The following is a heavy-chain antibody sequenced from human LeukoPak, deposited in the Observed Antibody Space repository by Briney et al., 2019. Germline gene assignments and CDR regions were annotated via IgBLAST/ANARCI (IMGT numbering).Heavy chain of an antibody. V-gene: IGHV4-39*01. CDR1: GGSIPSSSYY. CDR2: IYYSGST. J-gene: IGHJ6*03. Sequence: SETLSLTCTVCGGSIPSSSYYWGWIRQPPGKGLEWIGSIYYSGSTYYNPSLKSRLTISVDTSKNQFSLNLSSVTAADTAVYYCARHAHYSYYMDVWGKGTTVTVSS. CDR3: ARHAHYSYYMDV.